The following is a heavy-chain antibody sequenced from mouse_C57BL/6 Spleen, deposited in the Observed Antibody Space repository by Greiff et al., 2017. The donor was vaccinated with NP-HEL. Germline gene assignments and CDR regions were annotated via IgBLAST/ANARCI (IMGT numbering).Heavy chain of an antibody. CDR1: GYTFTSYW. Sequence: VQLQQSGAELVKPGASVKLSCKASGYTFTSYWMQWVKQRPGQGLEWIGEIDPSDSYTNYNQKFKGKATLTVDTSSSTAYMQLSSLTSEDSAVYYCASGGITTVVEDYWGQGTTLTVSS. CDR3: ASGGITTVVEDY. CDR2: IDPSDSYT. D-gene: IGHD1-1*01. J-gene: IGHJ2*01. V-gene: IGHV1-50*01.